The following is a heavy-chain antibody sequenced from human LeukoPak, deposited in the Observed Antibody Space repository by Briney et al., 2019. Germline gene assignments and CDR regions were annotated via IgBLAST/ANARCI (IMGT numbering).Heavy chain of an antibody. CDR1: GYTFTGYY. V-gene: IGHV1-2*02. CDR3: AKGRVVAGTKSLMYHWLDP. J-gene: IGHJ5*02. CDR2: INPNSGGT. Sequence: ASVKVSCKTSGYTFTGYYLHWVRQAPGQGLEWMGWINPNSGGTKYAQKFQGRVTMTRDTSINTVYVGLSRLSSDDTAAYYCAKGRVVAGTKSLMYHWLDPWGQGTLVTVSS. D-gene: IGHD6-19*01.